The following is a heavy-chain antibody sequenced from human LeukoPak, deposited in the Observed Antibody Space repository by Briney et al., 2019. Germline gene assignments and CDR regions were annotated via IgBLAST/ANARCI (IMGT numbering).Heavy chain of an antibody. Sequence: GGSLRLPCAASGFTFSSYSMNWVRQAPGKGLEWVSSISSSSSYIYYADSVKGRFTISRDNAKNSLYLQMNSLRAEDTAVYYCARGSIKDYYDSSGPRIADAFDIWGQGTMVTVSS. D-gene: IGHD3-22*01. CDR2: ISSSSSYI. CDR3: ARGSIKDYYDSSGPRIADAFDI. V-gene: IGHV3-21*01. J-gene: IGHJ3*02. CDR1: GFTFSSYS.